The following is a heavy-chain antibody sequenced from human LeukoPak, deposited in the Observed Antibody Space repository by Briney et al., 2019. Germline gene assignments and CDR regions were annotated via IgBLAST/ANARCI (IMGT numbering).Heavy chain of an antibody. D-gene: IGHD5-24*01. V-gene: IGHV1-2*02. CDR2: INPDSGGT. CDR1: GYTFSNYY. CDR3: ARGGGQRPFDY. J-gene: IGHJ4*02. Sequence: ASVKVSCKASGYTFSNYYMNWVRQAPGQGLEWMGWINPDSGGTNYAQKFQGRVTMTRDTSISTAYMELSRLRSDDTAVYCCARGGGQRPFDYWGQGTLVTVSS.